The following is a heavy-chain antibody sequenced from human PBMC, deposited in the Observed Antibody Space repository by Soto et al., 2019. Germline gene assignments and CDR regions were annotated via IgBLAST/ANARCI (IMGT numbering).Heavy chain of an antibody. CDR1: GYTFSRHA. CDR3: ARSGVPANIGYYFYYMDV. D-gene: IGHD2-2*01. J-gene: IGHJ6*03. CDR2: IDGGNGHT. Sequence: ASVPVSCKVSGYTFSRHAMHWVRQAPGQSLEWVGWIDGGNGHTKYSQKFQGRVTITMDTSASTAHMELSSLRFEDTAVYYCARSGVPANIGYYFYYMDVWGKGTPVTV. V-gene: IGHV1-3*01.